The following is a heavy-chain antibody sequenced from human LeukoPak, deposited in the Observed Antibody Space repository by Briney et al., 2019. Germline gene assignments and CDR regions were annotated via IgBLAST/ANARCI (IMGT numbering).Heavy chain of an antibody. D-gene: IGHD6-19*01. CDR2: INHSGST. CDR1: GGSFSGYY. V-gene: IGHV4-34*01. J-gene: IGHJ4*02. Sequence: SETLSLTCAVYGGSFSGYYWSWIRQPPGKGLGWIGEINHSGSTNYNPSLKSRVTISVDTSKNQFSLKLSSVTAADTAVYYCARSRGPYNSSGWYRLFDYWGQGTLVTVSS. CDR3: ARSRGPYNSSGWYRLFDY.